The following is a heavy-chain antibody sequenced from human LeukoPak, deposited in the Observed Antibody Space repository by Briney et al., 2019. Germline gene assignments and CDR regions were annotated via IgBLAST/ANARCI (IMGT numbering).Heavy chain of an antibody. V-gene: IGHV1-2*02. CDR2: INPNSGET. CDR1: GYTFTGYY. Sequence: ASVKVSCKASGYTFTGYYMHWVRQAPGQGLGWMGWINPNSGETNYAQKFQGRVTMTRDTSISTAYMELSRLRSDDTDVYYCARAYALPPVDYWGQGALVTVSS. D-gene: IGHD4-17*01. J-gene: IGHJ4*02. CDR3: ARAYALPPVDY.